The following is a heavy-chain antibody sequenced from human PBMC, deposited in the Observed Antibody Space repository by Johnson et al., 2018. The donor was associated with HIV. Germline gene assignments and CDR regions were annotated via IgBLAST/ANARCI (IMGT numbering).Heavy chain of an antibody. CDR2: ISYDGSNK. V-gene: IGHV3-30*04. CDR1: GFTFSGYA. CDR3: AKDRGLLDAFDI. J-gene: IGHJ3*02. Sequence: QVQLVESGGGLVQPGGSLRLSCAASGFTFSGYAMHWVRQAPGMGLGWVALISYDGSNKYYADSVKGRFTISRDNSKNTLYLQMNSLRAEDTAVYYCAKDRGLLDAFDIWGQGTMVTVSS.